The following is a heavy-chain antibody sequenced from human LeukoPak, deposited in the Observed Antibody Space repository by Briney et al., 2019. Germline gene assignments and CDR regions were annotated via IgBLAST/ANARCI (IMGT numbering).Heavy chain of an antibody. CDR3: ANPQSRGYDYLDY. CDR2: ISIDGSEK. CDR1: GFIFRNYG. D-gene: IGHD5-12*01. J-gene: IGHJ4*02. V-gene: IGHV3-30*18. Sequence: PGRSLRLSCAASGFIFRNYGMHWVRQAPGKGLEWVAVISIDGSEKYYADSVKGRFTISRDNSKYTLYLQMNSLRGDDTAVYYCANPQSRGYDYLDYWGQGTLVTVSS.